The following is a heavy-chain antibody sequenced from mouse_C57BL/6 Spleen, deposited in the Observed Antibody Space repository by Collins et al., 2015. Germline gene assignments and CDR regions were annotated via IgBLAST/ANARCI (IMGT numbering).Heavy chain of an antibody. Sequence: VQLQQSGVELVKPGASVKISCKASGYSFTGYFLSWLMQSHGKSLEWIGRINPYNGDTFYNQKFKDKATLTVDKSSSTAHMDLRSLTSEDSAVYYCARWGDYSKPFANWGQGDSGHCLC. CDR2: INPYNGDT. J-gene: IGHJ3*01. V-gene: IGHV1-20*01. CDR1: GYSFTGYF. D-gene: IGHD2-5*01. CDR3: ARWGDYSKPFAN.